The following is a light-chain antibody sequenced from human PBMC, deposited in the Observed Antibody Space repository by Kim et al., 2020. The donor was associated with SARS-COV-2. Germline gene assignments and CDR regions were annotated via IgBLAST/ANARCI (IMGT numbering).Light chain of an antibody. V-gene: IGKV1-39*01. J-gene: IGKJ4*01. CDR1: QNITKY. CDR2: AAS. CDR3: QQAYYSPLT. Sequence: DIQMTQSPSSLSASVGDRITISCRASQNITKYLNWYQQKPGKVPKLLIYAASTLQRGVPSRFSGIGSATDFTLTINSLQPEDFATYYCQQAYYSPLTFGGGTKVDIK.